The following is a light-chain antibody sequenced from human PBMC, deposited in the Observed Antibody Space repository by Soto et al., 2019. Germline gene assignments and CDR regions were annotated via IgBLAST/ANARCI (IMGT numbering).Light chain of an antibody. CDR2: AAS. CDR1: QTISTW. Sequence: IQATQSPPTLSASVGDRVTITCRASQTISTWMAWYQQKPGKAPKLLVYAASSLQSGVPSRFSGSGSGTDFTLTISSLQPEDFATYYCQQSYSTTKTFGQGTKVDIK. CDR3: QQSYSTTKT. J-gene: IGKJ1*01. V-gene: IGKV1-39*01.